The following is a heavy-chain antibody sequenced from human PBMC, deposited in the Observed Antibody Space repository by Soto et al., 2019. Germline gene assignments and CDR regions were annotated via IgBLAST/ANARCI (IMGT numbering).Heavy chain of an antibody. CDR2: IYYSGST. Sequence: PSETLSLTCTVSGGSVSSYYWSWIRQSPGKGLEWIGYIYYSGSTKYKPSLKSRVTISVDTSKNQFSLKVTSATAADTAVYYCARLSNRNYALFYSVSWGLAPPVTAPQ. CDR3: ARLSNRNYALFYSVS. CDR1: GGSVSSYY. J-gene: IGHJ4*02. V-gene: IGHV4-59*08. D-gene: IGHD4-4*01.